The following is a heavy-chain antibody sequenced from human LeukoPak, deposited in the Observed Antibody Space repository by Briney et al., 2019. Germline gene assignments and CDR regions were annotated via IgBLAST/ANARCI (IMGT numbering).Heavy chain of an antibody. Sequence: GGSLRLSCAASGFTFSSYAMSWVRQAPGKGLEWVSALSGSGGSTYYAVSVKGRFTISRDNSKNTLYLQMNSLRAEDTAVYYCAKAVNFDWLPNDYWGQGTLVTVSS. V-gene: IGHV3-23*01. CDR2: LSGSGGST. J-gene: IGHJ4*02. CDR1: GFTFSSYA. D-gene: IGHD3-9*01. CDR3: AKAVNFDWLPNDY.